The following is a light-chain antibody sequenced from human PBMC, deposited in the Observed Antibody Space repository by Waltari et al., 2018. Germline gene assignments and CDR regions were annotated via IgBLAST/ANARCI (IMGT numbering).Light chain of an antibody. CDR1: QSISTW. CDR3: QQYYNFPLT. Sequence: DIQFTQSPSTLSVSVGDRLTITCRASQSISTWLAWYQQKPGEAPKLLIYRASSLESGVPSRFSGSGSGTDFTLTISSLQPDDLATYYCQQYYNFPLTFGGGTKVEIK. CDR2: RAS. J-gene: IGKJ4*01. V-gene: IGKV1-5*03.